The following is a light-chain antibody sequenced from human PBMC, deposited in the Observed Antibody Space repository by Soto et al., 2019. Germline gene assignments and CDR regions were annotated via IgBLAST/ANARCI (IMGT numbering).Light chain of an antibody. J-gene: IGKJ3*01. CDR2: DAS. Sequence: DIQMTQSPSSLSASVGDRVTITCQASQDISNYLNWYQQKPGKAPKLLIYDASNLETGVPSRFSGSGSGTDFTFTISSLQPEDIATYYCQQYDNLPPFGPGTRWISN. V-gene: IGKV1-33*01. CDR3: QQYDNLPP. CDR1: QDISNY.